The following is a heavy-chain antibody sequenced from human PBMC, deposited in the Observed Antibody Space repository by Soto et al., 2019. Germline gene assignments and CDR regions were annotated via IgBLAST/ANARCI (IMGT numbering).Heavy chain of an antibody. CDR3: ARGLFMSVTTTDHDAFDI. CDR2: MNPNSGNT. CDR1: GYTFTSYD. V-gene: IGHV1-8*01. D-gene: IGHD4-17*01. J-gene: IGHJ3*02. Sequence: EASVKCSCKASGYTFTSYDINWMRQATQQGLEWMGWMNPNSGNTGYAQKFQGRVTMTRNTSISTAYMELSSLRSEDTAVYYCARGLFMSVTTTDHDAFDIWGQGTMVTVSS.